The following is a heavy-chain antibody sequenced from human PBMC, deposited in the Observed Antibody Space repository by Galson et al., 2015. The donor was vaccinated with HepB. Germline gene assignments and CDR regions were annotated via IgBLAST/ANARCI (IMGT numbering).Heavy chain of an antibody. CDR3: AKPFSLGSGWDSFDY. V-gene: IGHV3-30*18. D-gene: IGHD6-19*01. CDR1: GFTFSSYG. Sequence: SLRLSCAASGFTFSSYGMHWVRQAPGKGLEWVAVISYDGSNKYYADSVKGRFTISRDNSKNTLYLRMNSLRAEDTAVYYCAKPFSLGSGWDSFDYWGQGTLVTVSS. J-gene: IGHJ4*02. CDR2: ISYDGSNK.